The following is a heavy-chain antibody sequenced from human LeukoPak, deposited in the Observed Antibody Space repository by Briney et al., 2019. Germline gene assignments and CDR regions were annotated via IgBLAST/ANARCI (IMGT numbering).Heavy chain of an antibody. CDR3: AREAPRGYSYGKEDY. D-gene: IGHD5-18*01. J-gene: IGHJ4*02. CDR2: IIPIFGTA. V-gene: IGHV1-69*13. Sequence: SVKVSCKASGGTFSSYAISWVRQAPGQGLEWMGGIIPIFGTANYAQKFQGRVTITADESTSTAYMGLSSLRSEDTAVYYCAREAPRGYSYGKEDYWGQGTLVTVSS. CDR1: GGTFSSYA.